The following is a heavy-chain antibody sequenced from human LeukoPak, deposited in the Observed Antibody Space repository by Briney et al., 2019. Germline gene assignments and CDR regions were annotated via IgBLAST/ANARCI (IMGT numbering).Heavy chain of an antibody. D-gene: IGHD6-19*01. J-gene: IGHJ4*02. CDR3: ARVAGAPDY. Sequence: KSSETLSLTCTVSGGSISSYYWSWIRQPPGKGMEWIGYIYYSGSTNFNPSLKSRVTISVDTSKNQFSLKLSSVTAAETAVYYCARVAGAPDYWGQGTLVTVSS. CDR2: IYYSGST. CDR1: GGSISSYY. V-gene: IGHV4-59*12.